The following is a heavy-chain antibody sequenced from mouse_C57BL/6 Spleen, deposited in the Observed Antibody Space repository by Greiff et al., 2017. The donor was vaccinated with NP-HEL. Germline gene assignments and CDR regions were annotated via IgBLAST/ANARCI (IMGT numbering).Heavy chain of an antibody. CDR3: AKGSYAMDY. Sequence: EVKLQESGGGLVKPGGSLKLSCAASGFTFSDYGMHWVRQAPEKGLEWVAYISSGSSTIYYADTVKGRFTISRDNAKNTLFMQMTSLRSEDTAMYYCAKGSYAMDYWGQGTSVTVSS. CDR2: ISSGSSTI. CDR1: GFTFSDYG. V-gene: IGHV5-17*01. J-gene: IGHJ4*01.